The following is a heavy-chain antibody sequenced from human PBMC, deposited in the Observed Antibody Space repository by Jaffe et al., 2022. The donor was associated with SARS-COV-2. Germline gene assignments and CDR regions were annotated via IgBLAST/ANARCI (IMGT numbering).Heavy chain of an antibody. CDR2: IYSGGST. D-gene: IGHD2-15*01. J-gene: IGHJ4*02. Sequence: EVQLVESGGGLIQPGGSLRLSCAASGFTVSSNYMSWVRQAPGKGLEWVSVIYSGGSTYYADSVKGRFTISRDNSKNTLYLQMNSLRAEDTAVYYCARGGGYCSGGSCYDYWGQGTLVTVSS. CDR1: GFTVSSNY. V-gene: IGHV3-53*01. CDR3: ARGGGYCSGGSCYDY.